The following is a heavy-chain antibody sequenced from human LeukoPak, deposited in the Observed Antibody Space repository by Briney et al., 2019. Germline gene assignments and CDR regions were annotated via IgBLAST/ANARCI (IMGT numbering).Heavy chain of an antibody. Sequence: PGGSLRPSCAASGFTFSSYGMHWVRQAPGKGLEWVAVIWYDGSNKYYADSVKGRFTISRDNSKNTLYLQMNSLRAEDTAVYYCARGRDSSGYYYVPDFDYWGQGTLVTVSS. D-gene: IGHD3-22*01. CDR3: ARGRDSSGYYYVPDFDY. J-gene: IGHJ4*02. V-gene: IGHV3-33*01. CDR1: GFTFSSYG. CDR2: IWYDGSNK.